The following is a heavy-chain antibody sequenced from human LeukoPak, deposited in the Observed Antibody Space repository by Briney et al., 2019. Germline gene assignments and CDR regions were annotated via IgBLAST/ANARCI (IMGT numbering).Heavy chain of an antibody. V-gene: IGHV3-30*03. Sequence: GGSLRFSCAASGFTFSSYGMHWVRQAPGKGLEWVAVISYDGSNKYYADSVKGRFTISRDNSKNTLYLQMNSLRAEDTAVYYCARRNYGDATVDYWGQGTLVTVSS. J-gene: IGHJ4*02. CDR2: ISYDGSNK. CDR3: ARRNYGDATVDY. CDR1: GFTFSSYG. D-gene: IGHD4-17*01.